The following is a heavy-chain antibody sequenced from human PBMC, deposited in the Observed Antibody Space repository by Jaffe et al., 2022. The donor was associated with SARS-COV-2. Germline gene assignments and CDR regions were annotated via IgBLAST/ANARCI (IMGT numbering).Heavy chain of an antibody. J-gene: IGHJ6*03. D-gene: IGHD5-18*01. CDR3: ARDTAMVYYYYYMDV. CDR2: ISSSSSYI. CDR1: GFTFSSYS. Sequence: EVQLVESGGGLVKPGGSLRLSCAASGFTFSSYSMNWVRQAPGKGLEWVSSISSSSSYIYYADSVKGRFTISRDNAKNSLYLQMNSLRAEDTAVYYCARDTAMVYYYYYMDVWGKGTTVTVSS. V-gene: IGHV3-21*01.